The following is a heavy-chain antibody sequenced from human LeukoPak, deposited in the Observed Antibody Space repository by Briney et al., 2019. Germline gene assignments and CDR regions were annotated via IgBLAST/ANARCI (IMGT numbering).Heavy chain of an antibody. V-gene: IGHV3-30*03. CDR3: ATIYCSSGRCYYFDY. J-gene: IGHJ4*02. Sequence: GRSLRLSCAASGFTSSSYGLHWVRQAPGKGLEWVAVISYDGSEKYYVDSVKGRSTISRDNAKNSLYLQMNSLRAEDTAVYYCATIYCSSGRCYYFDYWGQGTLVTVSS. CDR2: ISYDGSEK. D-gene: IGHD2-15*01. CDR1: GFTSSSYG.